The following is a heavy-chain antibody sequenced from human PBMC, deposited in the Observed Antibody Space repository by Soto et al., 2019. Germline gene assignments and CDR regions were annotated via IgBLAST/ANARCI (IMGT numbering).Heavy chain of an antibody. CDR3: AHIRGYSYGEIDY. CDR2: IYWDDDK. Sequence: QITLKESGPTLVKPTQTLTLTCSFSGFSLSTGGVGVGWIRQPPGKALEWLALIYWDDDKSYSSSLKSRLTXTXDNXKNQVVLIMTNMDPVDTATYYCAHIRGYSYGEIDYWGQGTLVTVSS. V-gene: IGHV2-5*02. D-gene: IGHD5-18*01. CDR1: GFSLSTGGVG. J-gene: IGHJ4*02.